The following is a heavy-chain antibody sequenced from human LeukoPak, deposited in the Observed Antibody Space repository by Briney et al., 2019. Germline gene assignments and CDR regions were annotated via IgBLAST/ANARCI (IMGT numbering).Heavy chain of an antibody. CDR1: GFTFSSYS. CDR3: ARDLNVDTAMLDY. D-gene: IGHD5-18*01. V-gene: IGHV3-21*01. J-gene: IGHJ4*02. Sequence: GGSLRLSCAASGFTFSSYSMNWVRQAPGKGLEWVSSISSSSSYIYYADSVKGRFTISRDNAKNSLCLQMNSLRAEDTAVYYCARDLNVDTAMLDYWGQGTLVTVSS. CDR2: ISSSSSYI.